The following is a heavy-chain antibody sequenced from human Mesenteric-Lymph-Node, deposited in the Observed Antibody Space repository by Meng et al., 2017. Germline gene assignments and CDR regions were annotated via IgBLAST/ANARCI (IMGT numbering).Heavy chain of an antibody. CDR1: GASISSDIW. CDR3: GRDQGRQLINH. J-gene: IGHJ4*02. D-gene: IGHD1-1*01. V-gene: IGHV4-4*02. CDR2: VYHRGDT. Sequence: QGQLQESGPGRVKPSGTLSLTCTVSGASISSDIWWSWVRQPPGKGLEWIGEVYHRGDTNYNPSLKSRVVISVDRSKNQFSLNLSSVTAADTAVYYCGRDQGRQLINHWGQGTLVTVSS.